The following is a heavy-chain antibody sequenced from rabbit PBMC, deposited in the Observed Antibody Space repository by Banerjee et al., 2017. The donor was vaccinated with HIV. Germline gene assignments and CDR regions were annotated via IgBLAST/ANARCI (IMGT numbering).Heavy chain of an antibody. J-gene: IGHJ4*01. D-gene: IGHD4-1*01. CDR1: GFSFSNKYV. CDR3: ARVLVVAGVDL. V-gene: IGHV1S45*01. CDR2: INTISGDT. Sequence: QQQLGESGGGLVKPEGSLTLSCTASGFSFSNKYVMCWVRQAPGKGLEWIACINTISGDTVYATWAKGRFTISKASWTTVTRQMTSLTAADTATYCCARVLVVAGVDLWGPGTLVTVS.